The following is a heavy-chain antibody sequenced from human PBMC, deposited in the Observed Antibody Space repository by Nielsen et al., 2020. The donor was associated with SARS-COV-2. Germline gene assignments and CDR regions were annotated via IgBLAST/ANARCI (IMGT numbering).Heavy chain of an antibody. CDR1: GYTFTSYD. Sequence: ASVKVSCKASGYTFTSYDINWVRQATGQGLEWMGWVNPDSGATDYAQKFQGRVTMTSNTSISTAYMELTSLRSEDTAVYYCARGLAIAATPMNPWGQGTLVTVSS. D-gene: IGHD2-15*01. CDR3: ARGLAIAATPMNP. CDR2: VNPDSGAT. J-gene: IGHJ5*02. V-gene: IGHV1-8*02.